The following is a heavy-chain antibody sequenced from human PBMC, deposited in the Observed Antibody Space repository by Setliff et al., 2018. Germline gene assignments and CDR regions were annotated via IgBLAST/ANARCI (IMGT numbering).Heavy chain of an antibody. V-gene: IGHV1-8*02. CDR3: ARRDGRSGYLGFDL. D-gene: IGHD3-22*01. CDR1: GYTFTSYD. Sequence: ASVKVSCKASGYTFTSYDINWVRQATGQGLEWMGWMNPNSGNTGYAQKFQGRVTMTRDTPISTVYMELSLLTSDDTAVYFCARRDGRSGYLGFDLWGHGSLVTVSS. J-gene: IGHJ4*01. CDR2: MNPNSGNT.